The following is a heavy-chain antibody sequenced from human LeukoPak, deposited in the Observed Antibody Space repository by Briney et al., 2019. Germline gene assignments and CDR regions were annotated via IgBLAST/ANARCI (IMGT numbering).Heavy chain of an antibody. CDR2: ISYHGHRT. Sequence: GGSLRLSCVASGFTFYTYDMSWVRQVPGKGLEWVSSISYHGHRTYYTDSVKGRFTISRDDSKNTLYLQLNSLRVEDTAIYYCARIPGMAAGSDFYFDYWGPGTVVTVFS. CDR1: GFTFYTYD. J-gene: IGHJ4*02. CDR3: ARIPGMAAGSDFYFDY. D-gene: IGHD6-13*01. V-gene: IGHV3-23*01.